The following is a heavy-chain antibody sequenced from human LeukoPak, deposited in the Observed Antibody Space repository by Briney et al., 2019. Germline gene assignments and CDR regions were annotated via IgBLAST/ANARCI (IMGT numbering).Heavy chain of an antibody. CDR3: ARVAKERVGGVYYFDY. V-gene: IGHV3-13*01. D-gene: IGHD1-1*01. CDR2: IGTAVDT. Sequence: PGGSLRLSCAASGFTFSDYDIHWVRQATGKCLEWVSAIGTAVDTYYTGSVKGRFTISRENAKNSLYLQMNSLRAGDTAVYYCARVAKERVGGVYYFDYWGQGTLVTVSS. J-gene: IGHJ4*02. CDR1: GFTFSDYD.